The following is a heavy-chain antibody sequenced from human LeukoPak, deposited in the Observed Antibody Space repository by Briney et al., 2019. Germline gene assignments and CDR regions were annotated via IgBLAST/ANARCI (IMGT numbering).Heavy chain of an antibody. D-gene: IGHD2-15*01. J-gene: IGHJ4*02. V-gene: IGHV5-51*01. Sequence: GASLKISCKGSDSSFATYWIGWVRPMPGQGLEWMGIIFPGDSDTRYSPSFQGQVTISADKSISTAYLQWSSLKASDTAIYYCASEYCSGGNCYFDYWGQGTLVTVSS. CDR3: ASEYCSGGNCYFDY. CDR1: DSSFATYW. CDR2: IFPGDSDT.